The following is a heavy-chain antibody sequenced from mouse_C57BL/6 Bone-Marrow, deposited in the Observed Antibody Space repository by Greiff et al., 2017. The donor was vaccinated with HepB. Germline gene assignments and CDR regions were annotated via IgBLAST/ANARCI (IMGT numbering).Heavy chain of an antibody. V-gene: IGHV8-8*01. CDR1: GFSLSTFGMG. J-gene: IGHJ2*01. D-gene: IGHD1-1*01. CDR2: IWWDDDK. CDR3: SRLYYGSSPYYFDY. Sequence: QVTLKESGPGILQPSQTLSLTCSFSGFSLSTFGMGVGWLRQPSGKGLEWLAHIWWDDDKYYNPALKSQLTIFKDTSKNQVFLKIANVDTADTATYYCSRLYYGSSPYYFDYWGQGTTLTVSS.